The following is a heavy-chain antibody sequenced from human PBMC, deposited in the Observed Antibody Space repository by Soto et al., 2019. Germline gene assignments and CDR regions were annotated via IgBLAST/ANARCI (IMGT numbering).Heavy chain of an antibody. D-gene: IGHD2-15*01. CDR3: TRVEPSYSSLCFDP. Sequence: GGSLRLSCTASGFTFGDYAMSWFRQAPGKGLEWVGFIRSKAYGGTTEYAASVKGRFTISRDDSKSIAYLQMNSLKTEDTAVYYCTRVEPSYSSLCFDPWGQGTLVTVSS. CDR1: GFTFGDYA. CDR2: IRSKAYGGTT. V-gene: IGHV3-49*03. J-gene: IGHJ5*02.